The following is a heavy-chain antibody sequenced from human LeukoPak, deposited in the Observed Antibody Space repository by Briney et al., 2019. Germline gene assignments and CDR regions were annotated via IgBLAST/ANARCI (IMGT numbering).Heavy chain of an antibody. J-gene: IGHJ6*03. V-gene: IGHV4-59*01. CDR3: ARGLGQLLSYYYYYMDV. Sequence: KPSETLSLTCTVSGGSISSYYWSWIRQPPGKGLEWIGYIYYSGSTNYNPSLKSRVTISVDTSKNQFSLKLSSVTAADTAVYYCARGLGQLLSYYYYYMDVWGKGTTVTVSS. CDR2: IYYSGST. D-gene: IGHD2-2*01. CDR1: GGSISSYY.